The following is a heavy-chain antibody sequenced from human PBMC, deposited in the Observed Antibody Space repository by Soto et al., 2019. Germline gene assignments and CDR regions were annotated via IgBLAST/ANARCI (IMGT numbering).Heavy chain of an antibody. Sequence: PSETLSLTCTVSGGSISIAGYYWSWIRQHPGKGLEWIGYIYYSGSTYYNPSLKSRVTISVDTSKNQFSLKLSSVTAADTAVYYCARFIGYCSGGSCYSGEGWFDPWGQGTLVTVSS. V-gene: IGHV4-31*03. CDR1: GGSISIAGYY. D-gene: IGHD2-15*01. CDR3: ARFIGYCSGGSCYSGEGWFDP. CDR2: IYYSGST. J-gene: IGHJ5*02.